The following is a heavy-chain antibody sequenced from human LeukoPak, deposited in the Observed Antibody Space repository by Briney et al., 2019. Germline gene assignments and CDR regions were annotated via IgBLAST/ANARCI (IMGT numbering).Heavy chain of an antibody. Sequence: GGSVRLFCAASGFTFRNYAMSWVRQAPGKGRECVSAIFGSGSSKYSADSVKGRFTISRDNYKNTLYLQLNRLRAEDTAVYYCAKWGDYDILTGYYDSDYWGQGTLVTVSS. V-gene: IGHV3-23*01. D-gene: IGHD3-9*01. CDR3: AKWGDYDILTGYYDSDY. J-gene: IGHJ4*02. CDR1: GFTFRNYA. CDR2: IFGSGSSK.